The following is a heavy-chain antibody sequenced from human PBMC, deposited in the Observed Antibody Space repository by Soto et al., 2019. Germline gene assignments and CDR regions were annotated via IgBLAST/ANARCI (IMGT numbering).Heavy chain of an antibody. CDR3: AKDPHYYGSGNYFDY. V-gene: IGHV3-23*01. CDR2: ISCSGGST. J-gene: IGHJ4*02. D-gene: IGHD3-10*01. Sequence: GGSLRLSCAASGFTFSSYAMSWVRQAPGKGLEWVSAISCSGGSTYYADSVKGRFTISRDNSKNTLYLQMNSLRAEDTAVYYCAKDPHYYGSGNYFDYWGQGTLVTVSS. CDR1: GFTFSSYA.